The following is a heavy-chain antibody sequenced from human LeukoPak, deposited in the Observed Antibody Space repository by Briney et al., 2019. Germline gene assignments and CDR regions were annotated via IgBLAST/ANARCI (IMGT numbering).Heavy chain of an antibody. CDR1: GFTFSSYW. D-gene: IGHD2-21*02. CDR2: INGDGRNI. Sequence: GGSQRLSCVASGFTFSSYWMRWVRQDPRKGLVWVSRINGDGRNINYADSVKGRFTISRDNSKNTVDLQMNSLGVEDTAVYFCAKDKDTPATAHPQRGYFESWGQGTLVTVSS. J-gene: IGHJ4*02. CDR3: AKDKDTPATAHPQRGYFES. V-gene: IGHV3-74*01.